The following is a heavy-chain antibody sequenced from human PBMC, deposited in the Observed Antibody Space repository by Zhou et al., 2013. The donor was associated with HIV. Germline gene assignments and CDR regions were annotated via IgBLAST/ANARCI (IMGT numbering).Heavy chain of an antibody. CDR3: AVMSSGWFGVTT. D-gene: IGHD6-19*01. CDR2: INSDGSST. Sequence: EVQLVESGGGLVQPGGSLRLSCAASGFTFSNYYMHWVRQAPGKGLVWVSRINSDGSSTSYVDSVKGRFTISRDNAKNTLYLQMNSLRAEDTAIYYCAVMSSGWFGVTTWGQGTLVHRLL. CDR1: GFTFSNYY. V-gene: IGHV3-74*01. J-gene: IGHJ4*02.